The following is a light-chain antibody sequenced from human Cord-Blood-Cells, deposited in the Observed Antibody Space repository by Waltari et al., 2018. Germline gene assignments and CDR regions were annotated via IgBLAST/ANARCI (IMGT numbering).Light chain of an antibody. CDR1: SSDVGSYNL. Sequence: QSALTQPASVSGSPGQSITISCTGTSSDVGSYNLVSWYQQHPGKAPKRMSYEGSKRPSGVSNRFSGSKSGNTASLTISELQAEDEADYYCCSYAGSSTLVFGGGTNLTFL. CDR2: EGS. J-gene: IGLJ3*02. V-gene: IGLV2-23*01. CDR3: CSYAGSSTLV.